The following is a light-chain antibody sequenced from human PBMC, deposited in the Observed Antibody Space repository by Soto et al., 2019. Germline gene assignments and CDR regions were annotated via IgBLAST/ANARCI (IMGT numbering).Light chain of an antibody. CDR1: QSVSDNY. V-gene: IGKV3-20*01. Sequence: EIVLTQSPGTLSLSPGERATLSCRASQSVSDNYLAWYQQKPGQSPRLLIYGSSDRATGIPDRFSGSGSETDFTLTISRVEPEDFAVYYCQQYGSSPPYTFGQGTKLEIK. CDR3: QQYGSSPPYT. CDR2: GSS. J-gene: IGKJ2*01.